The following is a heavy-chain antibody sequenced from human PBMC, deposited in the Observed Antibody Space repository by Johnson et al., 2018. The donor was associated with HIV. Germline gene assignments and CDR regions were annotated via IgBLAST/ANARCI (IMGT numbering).Heavy chain of an antibody. D-gene: IGHD3-22*01. CDR3: ASCESDSSGRGAFDI. CDR1: GISVSRNY. CDR2: IYSGENT. Sequence: LLVESGGGFVQPGGSLRLSCAGSGISVSRNYMSWVRQAPGKGLEWVSLIYSGENTKYADSVKGRFTIPRDNSKNTLYLQMNSLRAEDTAVYYCASCESDSSGRGAFDIWGQGTMVTVSS. J-gene: IGHJ3*02. V-gene: IGHV3-66*02.